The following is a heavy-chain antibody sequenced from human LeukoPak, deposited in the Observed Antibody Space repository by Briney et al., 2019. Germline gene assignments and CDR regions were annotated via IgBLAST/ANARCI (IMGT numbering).Heavy chain of an antibody. D-gene: IGHD6-13*01. CDR1: GGSISSYY. V-gene: IGHV4-59*01. CDR2: IYNSRST. Sequence: SETLSLTCTVSGGSISSYYWSWIRQPPGKGLEWIGYIYNSRSTNYNPSLKSRVTISVDASKNQFSLKLTSVTDADTAVYYCARDGPYSSSLFRFDPWGQGTLVTVS. CDR3: ARDGPYSSSLFRFDP. J-gene: IGHJ5*02.